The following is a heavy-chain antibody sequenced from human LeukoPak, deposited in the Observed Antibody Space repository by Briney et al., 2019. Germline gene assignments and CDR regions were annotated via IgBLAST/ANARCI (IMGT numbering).Heavy chain of an antibody. J-gene: IGHJ4*02. D-gene: IGHD3-16*01. CDR1: GYTFTSYD. V-gene: IGHV1-8*01. CDR2: MNPNSGDT. Sequence: GASVKASCKTSGYTFTSYDINWVRQASGQGLEWMGWMNPNSGDTGLAQKFQGRLTMTRDTSMNTAYMELSSLTSEDTAVYYCAGIPYVYDYMVARDWGQGTRVTVSS. CDR3: AGIPYVYDYMVARD.